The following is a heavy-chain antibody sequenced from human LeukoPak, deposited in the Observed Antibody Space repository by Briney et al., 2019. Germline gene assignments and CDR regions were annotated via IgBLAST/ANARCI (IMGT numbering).Heavy chain of an antibody. CDR1: GYTFSDYG. V-gene: IGHV1-18*01. Sequence: GASVKVSCKTSGYTFSDYGISWVRQAPGQGLEWMGWISPYNGNRNYAQEVQGRVTITTDTSTSTAYMELRSLRSDDTAVYYCARVRVIVVSDYCGGDCSSDYWGQGTLITVSS. D-gene: IGHD2-21*02. CDR3: ARVRVIVVSDYCGGDCSSDY. J-gene: IGHJ4*02. CDR2: ISPYNGNR.